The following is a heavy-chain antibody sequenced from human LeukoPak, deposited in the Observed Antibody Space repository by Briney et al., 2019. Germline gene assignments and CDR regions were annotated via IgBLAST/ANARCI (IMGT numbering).Heavy chain of an antibody. CDR3: TRGPVEVVTIADY. CDR2: VSGSGDST. J-gene: IGHJ4*02. CDR1: GFTFSNYA. V-gene: IGHV3-23*01. Sequence: GGSLRLSCSTSGFTFSNYAMTWVRQAPGMGLEWVSLVSGSGDSTYYADSVRGRFTISRDNAKNTLYLQMNSLRAEDTAVYYCTRGPVEVVTIADYWGPGTLVTVSS. D-gene: IGHD5-24*01.